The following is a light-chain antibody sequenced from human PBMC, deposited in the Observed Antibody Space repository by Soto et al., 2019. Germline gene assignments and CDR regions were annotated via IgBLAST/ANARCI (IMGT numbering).Light chain of an antibody. J-gene: IGLJ1*01. CDR3: CSYTTSNTPQIV. Sequence: LTQPASVSGSPGQSITISCTGTSSDVGGYNYVSWYQQHPGKAPKFMIYDVSNRPSGVSNRFSGSKSGNTASLTISGLQAEDEADYYCCSYTTSNTPQIVFGPGTKVTVL. V-gene: IGLV2-14*01. CDR2: DVS. CDR1: SSDVGGYNY.